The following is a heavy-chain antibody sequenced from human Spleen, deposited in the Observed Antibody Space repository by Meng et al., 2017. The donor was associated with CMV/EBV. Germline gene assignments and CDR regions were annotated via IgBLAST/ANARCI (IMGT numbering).Heavy chain of an antibody. CDR2: INPNSGGT. Sequence: ASVKVSCKASGYTFTGHYLHWVRQAPGQGLEWMGWINPNSGGTNYAQNFQGRVTMTRDTSISTAYMELRSLRSDDTAVYYCARESYCSSTSCYRQGNDYWGQGTLVTVSS. D-gene: IGHD2-2*01. CDR1: GYTFTGHY. V-gene: IGHV1-2*02. J-gene: IGHJ4*02. CDR3: ARESYCSSTSCYRQGNDY.